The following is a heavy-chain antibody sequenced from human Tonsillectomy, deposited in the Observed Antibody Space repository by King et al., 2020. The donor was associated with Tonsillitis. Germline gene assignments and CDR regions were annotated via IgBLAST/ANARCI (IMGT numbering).Heavy chain of an antibody. D-gene: IGHD1-26*01. Sequence: HGQLVQSGGGVVQPGRSLRLSCAASGFTFSSYGMHWVRQAPGKGLEWVAVISYDGSNKYYADSVKGRFTISRDNSKNTLYLQMNSLRAEDTAVYYCAKEGSGSYSPPNLDYWGQGTLVTVSS. CDR2: ISYDGSNK. CDR3: AKEGSGSYSPPNLDY. CDR1: GFTFSSYG. J-gene: IGHJ4*02. V-gene: IGHV3-30*18.